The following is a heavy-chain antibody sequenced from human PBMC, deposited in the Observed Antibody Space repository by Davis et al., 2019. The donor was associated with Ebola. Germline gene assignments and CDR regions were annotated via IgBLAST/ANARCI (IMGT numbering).Heavy chain of an antibody. D-gene: IGHD2-15*01. CDR3: VRDAGWQRLDN. Sequence: GESLKISCAASGFTFSAHYMTWVRQAPGEGLEWVAHIKEDGSQKYYVDSVKGRFTISRDNAQTSLSLQMNSLRVDDTAIYYCVRDAGWQRLDNWGQGTLVTVSS. V-gene: IGHV3-7*01. J-gene: IGHJ4*02. CDR1: GFTFSAHY. CDR2: IKEDGSQK.